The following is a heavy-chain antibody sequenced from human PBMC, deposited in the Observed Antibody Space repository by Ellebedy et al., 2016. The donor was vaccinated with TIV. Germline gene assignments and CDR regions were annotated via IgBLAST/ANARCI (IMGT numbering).Heavy chain of an antibody. Sequence: MPSETLSLTCTVSGGSISSYYWSWIRQPPGKGLEWIGYIYYSGSTNYNPSLKSRVTISVDTSKNQFSLKLSSVTAADTVVYYCARDYMVYATHHWYFDLWGRGTLVTVSS. J-gene: IGHJ2*01. CDR1: GGSISSYY. CDR2: IYYSGST. V-gene: IGHV4-59*01. D-gene: IGHD2-8*01. CDR3: ARDYMVYATHHWYFDL.